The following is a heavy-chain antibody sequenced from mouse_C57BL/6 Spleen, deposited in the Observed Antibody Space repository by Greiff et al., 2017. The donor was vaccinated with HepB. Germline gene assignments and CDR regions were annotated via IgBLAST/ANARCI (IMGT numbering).Heavy chain of an antibody. Sequence: DVKLQESGPGLVKPSQSLSLTCSVTGYSITSGYYWNWIRQFPGNKLEWMGYISYDGSNNYNPSLKNRISITRDTSKNQFFLKLNSVTTEDTATYYCARGNYGVGAMDYWGQGTSVTVSS. V-gene: IGHV3-6*01. J-gene: IGHJ4*01. CDR3: ARGNYGVGAMDY. CDR1: GYSITSGYY. D-gene: IGHD1-1*01. CDR2: ISYDGSN.